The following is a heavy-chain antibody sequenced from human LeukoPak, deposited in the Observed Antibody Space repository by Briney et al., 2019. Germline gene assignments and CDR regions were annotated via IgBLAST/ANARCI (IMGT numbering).Heavy chain of an antibody. CDR3: AGDTACSSTSCYLPYAF. Sequence: GGSLRLSCAASGFTFSSRAMHWVRRAPGKGLEWVAVISSDGSEKYNADSVKGRFTISRDNSKTTLHLQMSSLRAEDTAVYYCAGDTACSSTSCYLPYAFWGRGTLVTVSS. CDR2: ISSDGSEK. V-gene: IGHV3-30*04. CDR1: GFTFSSRA. D-gene: IGHD2-2*01. J-gene: IGHJ4*02.